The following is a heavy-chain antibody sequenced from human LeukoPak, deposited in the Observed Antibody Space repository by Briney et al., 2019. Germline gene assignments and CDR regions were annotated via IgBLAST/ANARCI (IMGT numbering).Heavy chain of an antibody. CDR2: INPSGGST. D-gene: IGHD3-3*01. CDR1: GYTFTSYY. J-gene: IGHJ3*02. V-gene: IGHV1-46*01. CDR3: ARDKTLTIFGVVISGAFDI. Sequence: APVKVSCKASGYTFTSYYMHWVRQAPGQGLEWMGIINPSGGSTSYAQKFQGRVTMTRDTSTSTVYMELSSLRSEDTAVYYCARDKTLTIFGVVISGAFDIWGQGTMVTVSS.